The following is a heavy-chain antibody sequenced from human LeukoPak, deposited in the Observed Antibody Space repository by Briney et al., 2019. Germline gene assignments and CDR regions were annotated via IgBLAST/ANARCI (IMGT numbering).Heavy chain of an antibody. CDR2: IYPGDSDT. CDR3: ARTSYDYVWGSYRSNFDY. J-gene: IGHJ4*02. V-gene: IGHV5-51*01. CDR1: GYSFTSYW. Sequence: GESLKISCKGSGYSFTSYWIGWVRQMPGKGLEWVGIIYPGDSDTRYSPSFQGQVTISADKSVSTAYLPWSSLKASDTAMYYCARTSYDYVWGSYRSNFDYWGQGTLVTVSS. D-gene: IGHD3-16*02.